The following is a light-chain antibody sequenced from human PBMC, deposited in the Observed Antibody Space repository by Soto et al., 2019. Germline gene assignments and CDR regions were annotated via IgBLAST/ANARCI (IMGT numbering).Light chain of an antibody. CDR2: DTS. Sequence: QAVVTQEPSLTVSPGGTVTLTCGSSTRAVTSGHYPYWFQQKPGQAPRTLIYDTSNKHSWTPARFSGSLLGGKAALTLSGAQPEDEAEYYCLLSYSGAHVVFGGGTKVTVL. CDR1: TRAVTSGHY. J-gene: IGLJ2*01. CDR3: LLSYSGAHVV. V-gene: IGLV7-46*01.